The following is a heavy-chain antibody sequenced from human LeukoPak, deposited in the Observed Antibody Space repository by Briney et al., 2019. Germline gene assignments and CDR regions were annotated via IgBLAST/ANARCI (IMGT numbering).Heavy chain of an antibody. CDR2: INPNSGGT. J-gene: IGHJ2*01. CDR3: ASRIVPASHWFFDI. Sequence: ASVKVSCKASGYTFTGYYMHWVRQAPGQGLEWMGWINPNSGGTNYAQKFQGRVTMTRDTPISTAYMELSRLRSDDTAVYYCASRIVPASHWFFDIWGRGILVTVSS. V-gene: IGHV1-2*02. D-gene: IGHD2-2*01. CDR1: GYTFTGYY.